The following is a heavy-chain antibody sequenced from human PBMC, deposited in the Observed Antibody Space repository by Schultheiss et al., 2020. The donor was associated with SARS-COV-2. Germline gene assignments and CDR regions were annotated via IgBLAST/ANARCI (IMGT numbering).Heavy chain of an antibody. Sequence: GGSLRLSCAASGFTFSSYAMIWVRQAPGKGLEWVAIIWHDGSKEYYADSVKGRFTISRDNAKNTLFLQMNSLRAEDTAVYYCARGWGYCSGGSCYPDYWGQGTLVTVSS. CDR1: GFTFSSYA. CDR2: IWHDGSKE. J-gene: IGHJ4*02. D-gene: IGHD2-15*01. CDR3: ARGWGYCSGGSCYPDY. V-gene: IGHV3-33*08.